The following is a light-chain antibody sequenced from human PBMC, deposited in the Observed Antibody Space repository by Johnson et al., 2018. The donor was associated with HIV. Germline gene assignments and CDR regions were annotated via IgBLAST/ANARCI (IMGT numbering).Light chain of an antibody. J-gene: IGLJ1*01. V-gene: IGLV1-51*02. CDR3: VTWDSSLSVYV. Sequence: QPVLTQPPSVSAAPGQKVTIYCSGSRSNTGRNYASWYQQLPGTAPKLLIYENNKRPSGIPDRFSGSKSGTSVTLGITGLQTGDEADYYCVTWDSSLSVYVFGTGTKVTVL. CDR2: ENN. CDR1: RSNTGRNY.